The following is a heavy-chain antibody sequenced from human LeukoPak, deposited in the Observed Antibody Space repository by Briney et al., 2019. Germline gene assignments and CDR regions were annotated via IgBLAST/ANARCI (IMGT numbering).Heavy chain of an antibody. CDR3: ARSLGYCSGGSCYSVDY. Sequence: ASVKVSCKASGYTFTSYYMHWVRQAPGQGLEWMGIINPSGGSTSYAQKFQGRVTMTRDTSTSTVYIELSSLRSEDTAVYYCARSLGYCSGGSCYSVDYWGQGTLVTVSS. D-gene: IGHD2-15*01. CDR1: GYTFTSYY. J-gene: IGHJ4*02. V-gene: IGHV1-46*01. CDR2: INPSGGST.